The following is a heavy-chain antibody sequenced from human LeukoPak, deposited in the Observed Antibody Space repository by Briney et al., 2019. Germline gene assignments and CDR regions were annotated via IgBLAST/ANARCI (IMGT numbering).Heavy chain of an antibody. CDR1: GYTFTGYY. V-gene: IGHV1-2*02. J-gene: IGHJ4*02. Sequence: ASVKVSCKASGYTFTGYYMQWVRQAPGQGLEWMGWINPNSGGTNYAQKFQGRVTMTRDTSISTAYMELSRLRSDDTAVYYCARDVDTAMGSDYWGQGTLVTVSS. D-gene: IGHD5-18*01. CDR2: INPNSGGT. CDR3: ARDVDTAMGSDY.